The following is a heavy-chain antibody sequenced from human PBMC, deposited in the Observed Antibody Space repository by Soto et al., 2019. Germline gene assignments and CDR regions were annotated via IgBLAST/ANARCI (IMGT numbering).Heavy chain of an antibody. CDR1: GFAFTTYN. CDR2: IAYDGSFR. J-gene: IGHJ4*02. Sequence: QVQLVESGGGVVEPGRSLRLSCVASGFAFTTYNIHWVRQFPGKGLQWVAVIAYDGSFRTYADSVKGRFIVSRHNPKKTVYLEMNMLRHEDTAVYYCAKDRSGSWTFDYWGQGTLVTVS. CDR3: AKDRSGSWTFDY. D-gene: IGHD6-13*01. V-gene: IGHV3-30*18.